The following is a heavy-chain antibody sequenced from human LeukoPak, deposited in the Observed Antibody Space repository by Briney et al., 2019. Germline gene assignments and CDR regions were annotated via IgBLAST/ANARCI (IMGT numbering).Heavy chain of an antibody. Sequence: PGGSLRLSCAASGFTFSSYAMSWVRQAPGKGLEWVSAISGSGGSTYYADSVKGRFTISRDNSKNTLHLQMNSLRAEDTAVYYCARDWDGYNRSPFDYWGQGTLVTVSS. CDR3: ARDWDGYNRSPFDY. CDR2: ISGSGGST. CDR1: GFTFSSYA. D-gene: IGHD5-24*01. V-gene: IGHV3-23*01. J-gene: IGHJ4*02.